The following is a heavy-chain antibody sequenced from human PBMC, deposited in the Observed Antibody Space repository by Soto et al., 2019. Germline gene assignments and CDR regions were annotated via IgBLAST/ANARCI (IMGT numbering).Heavy chain of an antibody. J-gene: IGHJ4*02. Sequence: PSETLSLTCTVSGGSVSSGDYYWSWIRQPPGKGLEWIGYIYYSGSTYYNPSLKSRVTISVDTSKNQFSLKLSSVTAADTAVYYCARVLKFGRRMDYWGQGTLVTVSS. CDR1: GGSVSSGDYY. V-gene: IGHV4-30-4*01. CDR3: ARVLKFGRRMDY. D-gene: IGHD3-10*01. CDR2: IYYSGST.